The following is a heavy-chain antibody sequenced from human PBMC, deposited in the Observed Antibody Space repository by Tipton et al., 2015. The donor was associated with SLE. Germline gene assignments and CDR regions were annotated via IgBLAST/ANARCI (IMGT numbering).Heavy chain of an antibody. D-gene: IGHD6-13*01. Sequence: LRLSCTVSGGSISSSSYYWGWIRHPPGKGLEWIGSIYYSGSTNYNPSLKSRVTMSVDTSKNQFSLKLSSVTAADTAVYYCARRRGSSWYEDYFDYWGQGTLVTVSS. V-gene: IGHV4-39*07. J-gene: IGHJ4*02. CDR3: ARRRGSSWYEDYFDY. CDR2: IYYSGST. CDR1: GGSISSSSYY.